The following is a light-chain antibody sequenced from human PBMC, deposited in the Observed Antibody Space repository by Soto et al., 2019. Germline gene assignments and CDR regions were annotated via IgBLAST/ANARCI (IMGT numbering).Light chain of an antibody. Sequence: DIQMTQSPSTLSASVGDRVTITCRASQSISSWLAWNRQKPGKDPKLLIYKPSSLESGVPSRFSGSGSGTEFTVTISSLQPDDFATYYCQQYNNYPWTFGQGTKVEIK. CDR3: QQYNNYPWT. J-gene: IGKJ1*01. CDR1: QSISSW. CDR2: KPS. V-gene: IGKV1-5*03.